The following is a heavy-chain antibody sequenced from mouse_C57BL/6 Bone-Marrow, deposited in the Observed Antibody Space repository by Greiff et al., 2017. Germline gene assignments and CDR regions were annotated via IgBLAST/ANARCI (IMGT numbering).Heavy chain of an antibody. V-gene: IGHV5-4*01. CDR1: GFTFSSYA. J-gene: IGHJ2*01. CDR2: ISDGGSYT. CDR3: ARDRIYYYGSRYYFDY. Sequence: EVKVVESGGGLVKPGGSLKLSCAASGFTFSSYAMSWVRQTPEKRLEWVATISDGGSYTYYPDNVKGRFTISRDNAKNNLYLQMSHLKSEDTAMYYCARDRIYYYGSRYYFDYWGQGTTLTVSS. D-gene: IGHD1-1*01.